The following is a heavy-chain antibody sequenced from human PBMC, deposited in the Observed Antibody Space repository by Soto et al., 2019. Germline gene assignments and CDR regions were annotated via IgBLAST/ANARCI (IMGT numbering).Heavy chain of an antibody. CDR3: ARGANWGYRFDS. CDR2: LIPLLGTT. V-gene: IGHV1-69*06. Sequence: QVQLVQSGAEVKKPGSSVKVSCEASGGTFSGHAISWVRQAPGQGPEWMGGLIPLLGTTQLAQNFLDRLTFTAVKSTSTDYMGLTSLLFENTAIYYCARGANWGYRFDSWGQGTLVTVSS. CDR1: GGTFSGHA. J-gene: IGHJ4*02. D-gene: IGHD7-27*01.